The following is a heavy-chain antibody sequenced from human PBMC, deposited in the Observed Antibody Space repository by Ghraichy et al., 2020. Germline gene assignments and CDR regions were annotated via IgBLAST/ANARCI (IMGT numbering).Heavy chain of an antibody. CDR1: GGSISSGDYY. Sequence: SETLSLTCTVSGGSISSGDYYWSWIRQPPGKGLEWIGYIYYSGSTYYNPSLKSRVTISVDTSKNQFSLKLSSVTAADTAVYYCAREGDGTGGYYYDSSGYSWGQGTLVTVSS. CDR3: AREGDGTGGYYYDSSGYS. D-gene: IGHD3-22*01. V-gene: IGHV4-30-4*01. J-gene: IGHJ4*02. CDR2: IYYSGST.